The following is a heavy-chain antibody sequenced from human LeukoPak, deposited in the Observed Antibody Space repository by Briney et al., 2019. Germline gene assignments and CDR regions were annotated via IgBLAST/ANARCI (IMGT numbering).Heavy chain of an antibody. V-gene: IGHV3-15*01. CDR1: GFTFGDYA. CDR3: TTGVDTAMDNGAFDI. CDR2: IKSKTDGGTT. Sequence: GGSLRLSCTASGFTFGDYAMSWFRQAPGKGLEWVGRIKSKTDGGTTDYAAPVKGRFTISRDDSKNTLYLQMNSLKTEDTAVYYCTTGVDTAMDNGAFDIWGQGTMVTVSS. D-gene: IGHD5-18*01. J-gene: IGHJ3*02.